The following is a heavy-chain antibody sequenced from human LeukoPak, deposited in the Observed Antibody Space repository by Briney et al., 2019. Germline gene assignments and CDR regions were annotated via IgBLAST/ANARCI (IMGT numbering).Heavy chain of an antibody. J-gene: IGHJ4*02. D-gene: IGHD2-8*01. CDR3: ARTPYCTNGICYNRYYFDF. V-gene: IGHV3-21*01. Sequence: GGSLRLSCAASGFTFSNYNVNWVRQAPGKGLEWVSSIRGSSTSMYYADSVKGRFSISRDNAKNSLHLQMDSLRAEDTAVYYCARTPYCTNGICYNRYYFDFWGQGALVTVSS. CDR1: GFTFSNYN. CDR2: IRGSSTSM.